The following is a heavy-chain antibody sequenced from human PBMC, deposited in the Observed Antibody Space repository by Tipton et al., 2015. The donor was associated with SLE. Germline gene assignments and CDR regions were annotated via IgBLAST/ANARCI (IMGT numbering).Heavy chain of an antibody. CDR3: ANGEQWLVLY. D-gene: IGHD6-19*01. CDR1: GFTFSSYG. J-gene: IGHJ4*02. V-gene: IGHV3-30*02. Sequence: GSLRLSCTASGFTFSSYGMHWVRQAPGKGLEWVAFLRYDGSNKYYADSVRGRLTIARDNSKNTLYRQMNSLRAEDTAVYYCANGEQWLVLYWGQGTLVTGSS. CDR2: LRYDGSNK.